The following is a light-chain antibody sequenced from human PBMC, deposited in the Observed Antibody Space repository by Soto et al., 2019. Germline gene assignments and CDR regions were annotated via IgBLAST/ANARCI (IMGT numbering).Light chain of an antibody. CDR2: DSS. CDR3: QQRFDWPKIT. J-gene: IGKJ5*01. V-gene: IGKV3-11*01. CDR1: QSVDKF. Sequence: EIELSQSPATLSLSPGEPAPLSCRARQSVDKFLAWYQQRPGQPPRLLIFDSSNRATGVPVRFSGSGSGTDFTLTISSLEPEDFGVFYCQQRFDWPKITFGQGTRLEIK.